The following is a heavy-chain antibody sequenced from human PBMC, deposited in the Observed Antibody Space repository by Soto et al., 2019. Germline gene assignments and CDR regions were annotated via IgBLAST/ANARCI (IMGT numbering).Heavy chain of an antibody. D-gene: IGHD2-8*02. CDR3: AKDLNALELVTYYYYYGMDV. CDR2: ISYDGSNK. V-gene: IGHV3-30*18. CDR1: GFTFSSYG. J-gene: IGHJ6*02. Sequence: GGSLRLSCAASGFTFSSYGMHWVRQAPGKGLEWVAVISYDGSNKYYADSVKGRFTISRDNSKNTLYLQMNSLRAEDTAVYYCAKDLNALELVTYYYYYGMDVWGQGTTVTVSS.